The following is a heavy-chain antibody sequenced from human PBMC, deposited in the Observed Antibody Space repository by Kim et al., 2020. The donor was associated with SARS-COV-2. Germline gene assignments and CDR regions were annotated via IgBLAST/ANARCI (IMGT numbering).Heavy chain of an antibody. D-gene: IGHD3-10*01. CDR3: ARGTPFRGEDY. Sequence: SETLSLTCAVYGGSFSGYYWSWIRQPPGKGLEWIGEINHSGSTNYNPSLKSRVTISVDTSKNQFSLKLSSVTAADTAVYYCARGTPFRGEDYWGQGTLVT. CDR2: INHSGST. CDR1: GGSFSGYY. J-gene: IGHJ4*02. V-gene: IGHV4-34*01.